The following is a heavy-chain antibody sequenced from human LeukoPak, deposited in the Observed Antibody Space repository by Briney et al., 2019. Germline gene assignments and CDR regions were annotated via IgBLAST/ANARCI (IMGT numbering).Heavy chain of an antibody. V-gene: IGHV3-30*04. CDR2: ISCDGSNK. Sequence: GRSLRLSCAASGFTFSSYAMHWVRQAPGKGLEWVAVISCDGSNKYYADSVKGRFTISRDNSKNTLYLQMNSLRAEDTAVYYCARGSVTTFYYYGMDLWGKGTTVTVSS. CDR3: ARGSVTTFYYYGMDL. D-gene: IGHD4-11*01. J-gene: IGHJ6*04. CDR1: GFTFSSYA.